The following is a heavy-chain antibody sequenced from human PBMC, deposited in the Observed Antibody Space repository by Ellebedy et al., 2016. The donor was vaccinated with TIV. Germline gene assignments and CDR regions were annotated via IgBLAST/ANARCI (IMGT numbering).Heavy chain of an antibody. CDR1: GYPFISYG. V-gene: IGHV1-18*01. Sequence: AASVKVFCKASGYPFISYGISWVRQAPGQGLEWMGWISAYNGDANYAQNVRGRLTMTTDTSTNTAYMDLRSLRSDDTAVYYWARDRDVWTGFANWFDPWGQGTLVTVSS. D-gene: IGHD3/OR15-3a*01. CDR3: ARDRDVWTGFANWFDP. CDR2: ISAYNGDA. J-gene: IGHJ5*02.